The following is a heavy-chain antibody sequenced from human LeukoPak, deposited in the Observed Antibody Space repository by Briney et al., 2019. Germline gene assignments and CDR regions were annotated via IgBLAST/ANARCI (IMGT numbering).Heavy chain of an antibody. CDR3: AKERDESRGYLDV. CDR2: IHNDGTQG. J-gene: IGHJ6*03. CDR1: GFTFSRLG. Sequence: PGGSLRLSCAASGFTFSRLGMQWVRQAPGKGLEWVAVIHNDGTQGQYADSVKGRFTISKDNSQKTLYLQMNNQRDDDTAGYYCAKERDESRGYLDVWGKGTTVSVS. V-gene: IGHV3-30*02.